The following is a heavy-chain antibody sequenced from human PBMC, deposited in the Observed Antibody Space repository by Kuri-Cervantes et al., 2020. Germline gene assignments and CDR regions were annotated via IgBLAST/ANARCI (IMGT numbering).Heavy chain of an antibody. J-gene: IGHJ4*02. Sequence: SETLSLTCTVSGGSISSSSYYWGWIRQPPGKGLEWIGSIYYSGSTYYNSSLKSRVTISVDTSKNQFSLKLSSVTAADTAVYYCARLYSSSWHLFDYWGQGTLVTVSS. CDR1: GGSISSSSYY. V-gene: IGHV4-39*01. CDR2: IYYSGST. CDR3: ARLYSSSWHLFDY. D-gene: IGHD6-13*01.